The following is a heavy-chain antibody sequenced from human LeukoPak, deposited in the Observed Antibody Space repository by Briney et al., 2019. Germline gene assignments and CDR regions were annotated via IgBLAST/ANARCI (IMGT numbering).Heavy chain of an antibody. CDR3: ARAEGYGAIDY. CDR1: GFTFSSYS. J-gene: IGHJ4*02. V-gene: IGHV3-21*01. Sequence: GGSLRLSCAASGFTFSSYSMNWVRQAPGMGLEWVSSISGSGTYIYYADSVKGRFTISRDNANNSLSLQMDSLTAEDTAFYYCARAEGYGAIDYWGRGTLVSVSS. D-gene: IGHD5-12*01. CDR2: ISGSGTYI.